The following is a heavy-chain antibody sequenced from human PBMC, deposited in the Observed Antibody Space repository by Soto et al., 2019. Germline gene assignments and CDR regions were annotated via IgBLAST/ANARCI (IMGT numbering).Heavy chain of an antibody. Sequence: QVQLVQSGAEVKTPGSSLKVSCTVSGSRFSNYVISWVRKAPGHGLGWLGRIIPIFNSTQYAQKFQGRVTITADKSTNTASLELSSLRSDDTAVYYCAREGRGKKAGYNGLVSLGYWGQGTLVTVSS. D-gene: IGHD2-2*02. CDR3: AREGRGKKAGYNGLVSLGY. J-gene: IGHJ4*02. CDR2: IIPIFNST. V-gene: IGHV1-69*06. CDR1: GSRFSNYV.